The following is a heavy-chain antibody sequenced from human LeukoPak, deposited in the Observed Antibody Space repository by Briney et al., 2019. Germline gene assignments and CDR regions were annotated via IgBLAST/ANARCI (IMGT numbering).Heavy chain of an antibody. CDR2: ISYDGHT. CDR3: AKERGSTTHFDY. J-gene: IGHJ4*02. V-gene: IGHV3-30*18. CDR1: GFTFSTYG. Sequence: PGRSLRLSCAASGFTFSTYGMHWVRQAPGKGLEWVTVISYDGHTNYADSEKGRFTISRDNSKNTLYLQMNGLRDEDTAVYYCAKERGSTTHFDYWGQGTLVTVSS. D-gene: IGHD2-2*01.